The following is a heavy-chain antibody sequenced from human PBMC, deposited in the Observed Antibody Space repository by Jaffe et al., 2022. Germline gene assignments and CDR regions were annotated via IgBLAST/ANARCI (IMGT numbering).Heavy chain of an antibody. CDR3: ARKRGIPNYYDSSGYYYYYYMDV. CDR1: GGSISSSNW. D-gene: IGHD3-22*01. J-gene: IGHJ6*03. V-gene: IGHV4-4*02. CDR2: IYHSGST. Sequence: QVQLQESGPGLVKPSGTLSLTCAVSGGSISSSNWWSWIRQPPGKGLEWIGEIYHSGSTNYNPSLKSRVTISVDKSKNQFSLKLSSVTAADTAVYYCARKRGIPNYYDSSGYYYYYYMDVWGKGTTVTVSS.